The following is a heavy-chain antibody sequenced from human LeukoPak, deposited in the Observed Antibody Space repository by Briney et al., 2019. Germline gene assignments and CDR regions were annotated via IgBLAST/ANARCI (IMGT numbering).Heavy chain of an antibody. CDR3: AKGGYYYDSSGLDY. CDR1: GFTFSSYG. D-gene: IGHD3-22*01. CDR2: IWYDGSNE. Sequence: GGSLRLSCAASGFTFSSYGMHWVRQAPGKGLEWVAVIWYDGSNEYYADSVKGRFTISRDNSKNTLYLQMNSLRAEDTAVYYWAKGGYYYDSSGLDYWGQGTLVTVSS. V-gene: IGHV3-33*06. J-gene: IGHJ4*02.